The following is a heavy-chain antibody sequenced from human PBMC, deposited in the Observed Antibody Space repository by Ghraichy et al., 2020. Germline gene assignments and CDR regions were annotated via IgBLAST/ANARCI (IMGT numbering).Heavy chain of an antibody. CDR3: ARDMRGGKVVVPAATNGFDP. V-gene: IGHV3-20*01. J-gene: IGHJ5*02. CDR1: GFTFDDYG. D-gene: IGHD2-2*01. CDR2: INWNGGST. Sequence: GESLNISCAASGFTFDDYGMSWVRQAPGKGLEWVSGINWNGGSTGYADSVKGRFTISRDNAKNSLYLQMNSLRAEDTALYHCARDMRGGKVVVPAATNGFDPWGQGTLVTVSS.